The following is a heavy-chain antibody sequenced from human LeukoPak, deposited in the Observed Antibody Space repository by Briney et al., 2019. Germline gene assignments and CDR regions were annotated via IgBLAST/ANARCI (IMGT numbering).Heavy chain of an antibody. D-gene: IGHD6-19*01. V-gene: IGHV4-59*01. Sequence: PSETLSLTCTVSGGSISSYYWSWIRQPPGKGLGWIGYIYYSGSTNYNPSLKSRVTISVDTSKNQFSLKLSSVTAADTAVYYCARENGSGWPYFDYWGQGTLVTVSS. CDR3: ARENGSGWPYFDY. CDR1: GGSISSYY. J-gene: IGHJ4*02. CDR2: IYYSGST.